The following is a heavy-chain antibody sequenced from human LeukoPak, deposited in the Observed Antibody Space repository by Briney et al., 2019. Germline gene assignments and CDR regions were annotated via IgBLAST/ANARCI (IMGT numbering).Heavy chain of an antibody. J-gene: IGHJ5*02. V-gene: IGHV3-9*01. D-gene: IGHD2-2*01. Sequence: GGSLRLSCAASGFTFDDYAMHWVRQAPGKGLEWVSGISWNSGSIGYAGSVKGRFTISRDNAKNSLYLQMNSLRAEDTALYYCAKGRDKYQLLSKNWFDPWGQGTLVTVSS. CDR3: AKGRDKYQLLSKNWFDP. CDR2: ISWNSGSI. CDR1: GFTFDDYA.